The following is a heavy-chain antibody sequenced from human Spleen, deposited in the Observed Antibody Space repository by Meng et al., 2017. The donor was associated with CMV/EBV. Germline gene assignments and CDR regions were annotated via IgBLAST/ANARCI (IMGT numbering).Heavy chain of an antibody. D-gene: IGHD3-22*01. Sequence: SGYTFIDYYMHWVRQAPGQGLEWMGWINANSADTNFAQKFQGGITMTRDTSISTAYMELSRLRSDDTAVYYCARGQYHYDSSGSFDPWGQGTLVTVSS. J-gene: IGHJ5*02. CDR3: ARGQYHYDSSGSFDP. CDR2: INANSADT. V-gene: IGHV1-2*02. CDR1: GYTFIDYY.